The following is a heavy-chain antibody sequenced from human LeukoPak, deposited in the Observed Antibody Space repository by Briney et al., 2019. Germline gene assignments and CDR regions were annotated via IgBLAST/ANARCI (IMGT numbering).Heavy chain of an antibody. V-gene: IGHV3-23*01. CDR1: GFIFNNYG. CDR2: ISGSGDST. D-gene: IGHD3-22*01. J-gene: IGHJ4*02. CDR3: ARAGYDSSGYYTGLDY. Sequence: GGSLRLSCVASGFIFNNYGMNWVRQAPGEGLEWVSAISGSGDSTYYADSVKGRFTISRENAKNSLYLQMNSLRAGDTAVYYCARAGYDSSGYYTGLDYWGQGTLVTVSS.